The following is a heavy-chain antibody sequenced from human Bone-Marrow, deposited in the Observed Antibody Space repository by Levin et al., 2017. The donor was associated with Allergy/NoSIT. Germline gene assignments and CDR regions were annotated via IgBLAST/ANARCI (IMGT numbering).Heavy chain of an antibody. J-gene: IGHJ4*02. Sequence: GGSLRLSCAASGFNFKSYGMHWVRQAPGGGLEWVAVISHDGSSTDYPDSVKGRFTISRDNAQNTLYLQMNSLTSGDTATYYCAKDVGAQDYFDSWGQGTRVIVSA. CDR1: GFNFKSYG. CDR2: ISHDGSST. D-gene: IGHD1-26*01. V-gene: IGHV3-30*18. CDR3: AKDVGAQDYFDS.